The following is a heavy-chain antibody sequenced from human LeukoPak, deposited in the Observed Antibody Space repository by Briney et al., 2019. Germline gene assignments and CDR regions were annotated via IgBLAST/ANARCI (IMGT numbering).Heavy chain of an antibody. D-gene: IGHD5-18*01. Sequence: SETLSLTCTVSGGSISSSSYYWGWIRQPPGKGLEWIGSIYYSGSTYYNPSLKSRVTISVDTSKNQFSLKLSPVTAADTAVYYCARRSGIQLWLSVFESWGQGTLVTVSS. CDR2: IYYSGST. V-gene: IGHV4-39*01. CDR1: GGSISSSSYY. CDR3: ARRSGIQLWLSVFES. J-gene: IGHJ4*02.